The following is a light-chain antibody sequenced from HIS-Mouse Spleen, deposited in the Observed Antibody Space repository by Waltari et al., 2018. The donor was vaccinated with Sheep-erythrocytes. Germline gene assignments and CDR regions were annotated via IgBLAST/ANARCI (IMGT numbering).Light chain of an antibody. Sequence: DIVMTQSPDSLAVSLGERATINCKSSQSVLYSSNNKKYLAWYQQKPGQPPKLLIYWSSTGESGVPDRCSGSGSGTDFTLTISSLQAEDVAVYYCQQYYSTPLTFGGGTKVEIK. V-gene: IGKV4-1*01. CDR1: QSVLYSSNNKKY. CDR2: WSS. J-gene: IGKJ4*01. CDR3: QQYYSTPLT.